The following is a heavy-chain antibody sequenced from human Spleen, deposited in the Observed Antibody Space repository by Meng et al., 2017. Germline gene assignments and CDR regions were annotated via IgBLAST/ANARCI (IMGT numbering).Heavy chain of an antibody. CDR1: GFSFGDYF. D-gene: IGHD4/OR15-4a*01. V-gene: IGHV3-11*01. Sequence: QVQLLESVGGVVQLGRFLRLSCAASGFSFGDYFMGWIRQAPGQGLEWVAYISGGGSAWYGDSVKGRFTISRDNARDSLYLQMNSLRVDDTAMYYCTKDPGYGANLGAFDYWGPGTLVTVSS. J-gene: IGHJ4*02. CDR3: TKDPGYGANLGAFDY. CDR2: ISGGGSA.